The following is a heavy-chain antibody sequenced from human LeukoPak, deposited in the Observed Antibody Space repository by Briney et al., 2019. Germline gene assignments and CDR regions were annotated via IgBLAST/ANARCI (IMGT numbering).Heavy chain of an antibody. J-gene: IGHJ3*02. D-gene: IGHD3-22*01. CDR3: SIVVVITTGGAFDI. CDR2: IYYSGST. CDR1: GGSISSSSYY. Sequence: ASKTLSLTCTVSGGSISSSSYYWGWIRQPPGKGLEWIGSIYYSGSTYYNPSLKSRVTISVDTSKNQFSLKLSSVTAADTAVYYCSIVVVITTGGAFDIWGQGTMVTVSS. V-gene: IGHV4-39*01.